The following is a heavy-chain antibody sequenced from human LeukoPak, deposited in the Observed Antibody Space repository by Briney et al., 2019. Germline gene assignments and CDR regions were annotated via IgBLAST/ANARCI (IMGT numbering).Heavy chain of an antibody. J-gene: IGHJ4*02. V-gene: IGHV6-1*01. D-gene: IGHD2-15*01. CDR3: ASGWGYCSGGSCHVFDS. Sequence: SQTLSLTCAISGDSVSSKSAAWNWIRQSPSRGLEGLGRTYYRSKWYNDYAVSVRSRITVKADTSKNRFSLQLNSVTPEGTALYYCASGWGYCSGGSCHVFDSWGQGTLVIVSS. CDR2: TYYRSKWYN. CDR1: GDSVSSKSAA.